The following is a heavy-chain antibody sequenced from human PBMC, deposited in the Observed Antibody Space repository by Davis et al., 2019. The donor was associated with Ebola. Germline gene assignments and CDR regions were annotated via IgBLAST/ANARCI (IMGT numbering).Heavy chain of an antibody. CDR1: GGSFSGYY. J-gene: IGHJ4*02. D-gene: IGHD6-13*01. Sequence: PSETLSLTCTVYGGSFSGYYWNWIRQPPGKGLEWIGYIYYSGSTNYNPSLKSRVTISVDTSKNQFSLKLSSVTAADTAVYYCARGGSSWYVRYFDYWGQGTLVTVSS. V-gene: IGHV4-59*01. CDR3: ARGGSSWYVRYFDY. CDR2: IYYSGST.